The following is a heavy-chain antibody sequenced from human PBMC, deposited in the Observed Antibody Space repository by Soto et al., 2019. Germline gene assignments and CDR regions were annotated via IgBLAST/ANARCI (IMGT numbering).Heavy chain of an antibody. J-gene: IGHJ4*02. CDR3: ARDSREYNAYEYN. CDR1: EVNSGSCC. CDR2: IITITGFI. V-gene: IGHV3-21*01. Sequence: RDACRVGEVNSGSCCLNRVRQAPGKGLEWVSIITITGFIDYADSVKGRFTISRDNAKSSLYLQMNSLRAEDTAVYYCARDSREYNAYEYNRGQGTLVPVSS. D-gene: IGHD5-12*01.